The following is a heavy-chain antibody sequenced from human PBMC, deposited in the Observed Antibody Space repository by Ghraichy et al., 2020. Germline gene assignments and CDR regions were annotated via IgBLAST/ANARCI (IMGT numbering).Heavy chain of an antibody. CDR3: ARGGRGVHYYYYYMDV. V-gene: IGHV4-34*01. CDR2: INHSGST. CDR1: GGSFSGYY. Sequence: ESLNISCAVYGGSFSGYYWSWIRQPPGKGLEWIGEINHSGSTNYNPSLKSRVTISVDTSKNQFSLKLSSVTAADTAVYYCARGGRGVHYYYYYMDVWGKGTTVTVSS. J-gene: IGHJ6*03. D-gene: IGHD3-10*01.